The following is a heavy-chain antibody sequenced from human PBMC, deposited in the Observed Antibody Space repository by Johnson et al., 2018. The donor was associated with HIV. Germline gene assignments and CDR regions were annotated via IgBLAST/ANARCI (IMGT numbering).Heavy chain of an antibody. V-gene: IGHV3-30*14. J-gene: IGHJ3*02. CDR1: GFTFSNYA. CDR3: ARVGGLYCSSTSCYKGDAFDI. Sequence: QMQLVESGGGVVQPGRSLRLSCTASGFTFSNYAIHWVRQAPGKGLEWVTVISYDGSNQYYADSVKGRFTISRDNSKNTLYLQMNSLRAEDTAVYYCARVGGLYCSSTSCYKGDAFDIWGQGTMVTVSS. D-gene: IGHD2-2*02. CDR2: ISYDGSNQ.